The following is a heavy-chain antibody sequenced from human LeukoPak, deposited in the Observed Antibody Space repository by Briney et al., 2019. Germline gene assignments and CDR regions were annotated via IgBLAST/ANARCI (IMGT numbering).Heavy chain of an antibody. CDR1: GGSISSYY. J-gene: IGHJ4*02. D-gene: IGHD6-19*01. V-gene: IGHV4-4*07. Sequence: SETLSLTCTGSGGSISSYYWSWIRQPAGKGLEWIGRIYTSGSTNYNPSLKSRVTMSVDTSKNQFSLKLTSVTAADTAVYYCARDLSHSGWYQEGYWGQGTLVTVSS. CDR3: ARDLSHSGWYQEGY. CDR2: IYTSGST.